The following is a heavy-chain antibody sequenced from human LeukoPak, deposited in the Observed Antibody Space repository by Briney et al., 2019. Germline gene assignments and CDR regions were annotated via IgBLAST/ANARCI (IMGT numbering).Heavy chain of an antibody. J-gene: IGHJ4*02. CDR2: IRSKAYRGTT. CDR1: GFTFGDHA. CDR3: TRDYYDSSGYQEWFDY. V-gene: IGHV3-49*04. Sequence: GGSLRLSCAASGFTFGDHAMSWVLQAPGKGLEWVGFIRSKAYRGTTEYAASVKGRFTISRDDSKSIAYLQTNSLKTEDTAVYYCTRDYYDSSGYQEWFDYWGQGTLVTVSS. D-gene: IGHD3-22*01.